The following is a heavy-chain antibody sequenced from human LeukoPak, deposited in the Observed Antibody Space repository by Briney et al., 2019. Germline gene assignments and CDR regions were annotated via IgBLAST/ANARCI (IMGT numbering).Heavy chain of an antibody. J-gene: IGHJ4*02. V-gene: IGHV3-21*01. Sequence: GGSLRLSCAASGFTFSSYSVNWGRQAPGKGLEWVSSISSSSSYIYYADSVKGRFTISRDNAKNSLYLQMNSLRAEDTAVYYCARDKQLWDFDYWGQGTLVTVSS. CDR1: GFTFSSYS. CDR3: ARDKQLWDFDY. D-gene: IGHD5-18*01. CDR2: ISSSSSYI.